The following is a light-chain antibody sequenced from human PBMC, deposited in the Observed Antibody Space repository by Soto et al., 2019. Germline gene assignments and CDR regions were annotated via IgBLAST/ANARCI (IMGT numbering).Light chain of an antibody. CDR1: QSVSSN. V-gene: IGKV3-15*01. CDR2: GAS. Sequence: EIVMTQSPATLSVSPGERATLSWRASQSVSSNLAWYQQKPGQPPRLLIYGASTRATGIPARFIGSWSGTECTLTISSLQSEDVGTYYCQQFDTSPWTFCQGTKVDIK. J-gene: IGKJ1*01. CDR3: QQFDTSPWT.